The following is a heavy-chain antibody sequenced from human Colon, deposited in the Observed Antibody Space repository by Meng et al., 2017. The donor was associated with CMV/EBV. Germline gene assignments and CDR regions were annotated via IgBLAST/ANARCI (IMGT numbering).Heavy chain of an antibody. V-gene: IGHV4-34*01. J-gene: IGHJ5*02. Sequence: SETLSLTCTVSGGSLTGYYWSWIRQPPGKGLEWIGDINLIGNTKYSASLESRVTISLDTSKYEVSLKVRSVTVAATAVYYCARSGGRRRDWFDPWGQGTLVTVSS. CDR1: GGSLTGYY. D-gene: IGHD2-15*01. CDR3: ARSGGRRRDWFDP. CDR2: INLIGNT.